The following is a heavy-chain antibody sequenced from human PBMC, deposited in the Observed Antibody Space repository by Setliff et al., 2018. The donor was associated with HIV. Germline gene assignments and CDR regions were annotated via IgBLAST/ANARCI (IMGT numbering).Heavy chain of an antibody. CDR1: GDSISRPGSYY. CDR3: ARPTTGVGGGAALDI. V-gene: IGHV4-39*01. J-gene: IGHJ3*02. D-gene: IGHD2-8*01. CDR2: VSYSANT. Sequence: SETLSLTCTVSGDSISRPGSYYWAWIRQPPGKGLEYIGSVSYSANTYYNPSVKTRVTISVDTSKSQFSLRLISVTAADTAVYFCARPTTGVGGGAALDIWGQGTMVT.